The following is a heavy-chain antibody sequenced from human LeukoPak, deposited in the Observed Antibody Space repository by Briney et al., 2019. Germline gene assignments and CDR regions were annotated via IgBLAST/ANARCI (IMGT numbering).Heavy chain of an antibody. V-gene: IGHV4-34*01. CDR3: ARGEWQPRFDP. CDR1: GGPFSGYY. CDR2: INHSGST. D-gene: IGHD2-8*01. Sequence: SETLSLTCAVYGGPFSGYYWSWIRQPPGKGLEWIGEINHSGSTNYNPSLKSRVTISVDTSKNQFSLKLSSVTAADTALYYCARGEWQPRFDPWGQGTLVTVSS. J-gene: IGHJ5*02.